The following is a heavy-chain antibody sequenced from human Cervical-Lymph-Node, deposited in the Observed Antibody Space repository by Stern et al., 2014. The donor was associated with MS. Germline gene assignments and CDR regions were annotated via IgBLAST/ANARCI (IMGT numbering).Heavy chain of an antibody. CDR1: GGSFSSFD. CDR2: ISPMFGVA. D-gene: IGHD6-13*01. CDR3: ARHQGGVAAN. Sequence: VQLVESGAEVKQPESSVKVSCKASGGSFSSFDISWVRQAPGQRLEWLGEISPMFGVANYAQNFQGRVTFTADESTSTAYMELSSLRSEDTAVYYCARHQGGVAANWGQGTLVTVSS. J-gene: IGHJ4*02. V-gene: IGHV1-69*01.